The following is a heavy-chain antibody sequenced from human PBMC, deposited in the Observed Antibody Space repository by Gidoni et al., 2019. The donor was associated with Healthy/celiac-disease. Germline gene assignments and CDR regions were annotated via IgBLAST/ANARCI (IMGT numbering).Heavy chain of an antibody. V-gene: IGHV3-15*07. CDR1: GFTFSNAW. CDR3: TTDRDSMIVVVITQYYGMDV. CDR2: IKSKTDGGTT. D-gene: IGHD3-22*01. Sequence: EVQLVESGGGLVKPGGSLRLSCAASGFTFSNAWMNWVRQAPGKGLEWVGRIKSKTDGGTTDYAAPVKGRFTSSRDDSKNTLYLQMNSLKTEDTAVYYCTTDRDSMIVVVITQYYGMDVWGQGTTVTVSS. J-gene: IGHJ6*02.